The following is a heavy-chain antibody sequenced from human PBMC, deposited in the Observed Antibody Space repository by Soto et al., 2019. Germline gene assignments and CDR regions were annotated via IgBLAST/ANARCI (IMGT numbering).Heavy chain of an antibody. V-gene: IGHV3-21*01. CDR3: ARANGDYVGAFDI. Sequence: EVQLVESGGGLVKPGGSLRLSCAASGFTVSSYSMNGVRQAPGKGLEWVSSISSSSSYIYYADSVKGRFTISRDNAKNSLYLQMNSLRAEDTAVYYCARANGDYVGAFDIWGQGTMVTVSS. J-gene: IGHJ3*02. CDR2: ISSSSSYI. D-gene: IGHD4-17*01. CDR1: GFTVSSYS.